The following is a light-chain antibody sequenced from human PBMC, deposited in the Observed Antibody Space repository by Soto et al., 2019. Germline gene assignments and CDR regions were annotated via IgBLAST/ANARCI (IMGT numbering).Light chain of an antibody. CDR2: GAS. J-gene: IGKJ1*01. CDR3: QQYGSSYPWT. Sequence: EIVMTQSPATLSVSPWERATLSCRASQSVSSNLAWYQQKPGQAPRLLIYGASSRATGIPDRFSGSGSGTDFTLTIRRLEPEDFAVYYCQQYGSSYPWTFGQGTKVDIK. CDR1: QSVSSN. V-gene: IGKV3-20*01.